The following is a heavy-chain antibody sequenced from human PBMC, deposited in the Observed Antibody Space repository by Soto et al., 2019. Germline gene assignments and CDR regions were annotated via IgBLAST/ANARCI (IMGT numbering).Heavy chain of an antibody. V-gene: IGHV3-74*01. J-gene: IGHJ6*02. Sequence: EVQLVESGGGLVQPGGSLRLSCAASGFTFSSYWMHWVRQAPGKGLVWVSRINSDGSSTSYADSVKGRFTISRDNAKNTLYLQMNSLRAEDTAVYYCARAVRDSSGYYLPAYYYYGMDVWGQGTTVTVSS. CDR2: INSDGSST. CDR3: ARAVRDSSGYYLPAYYYYGMDV. D-gene: IGHD3-22*01. CDR1: GFTFSSYW.